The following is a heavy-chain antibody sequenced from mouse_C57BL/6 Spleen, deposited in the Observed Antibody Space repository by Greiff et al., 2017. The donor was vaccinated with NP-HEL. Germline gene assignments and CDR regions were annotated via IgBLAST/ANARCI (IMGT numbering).Heavy chain of an antibody. J-gene: IGHJ3*01. CDR2: INPNNGGT. CDR3: ARTAQATPCAY. Sequence: EVQLQQSGPELVKPGASVKLSCKASGYTFTDYYMNWVKQSPGQSLEWIGDINPNNGGTSYNQKFKGKATLTVDKSSSTAYMELRSLTSEDSAVYYCARTAQATPCAYWGQGTLVTVSA. D-gene: IGHD3-2*02. V-gene: IGHV1-26*01. CDR1: GYTFTDYY.